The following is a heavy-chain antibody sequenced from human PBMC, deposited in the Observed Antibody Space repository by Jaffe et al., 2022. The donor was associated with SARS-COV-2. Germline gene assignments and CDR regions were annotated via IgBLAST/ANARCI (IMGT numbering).Heavy chain of an antibody. J-gene: IGHJ6*02. Sequence: QVQLVQSGAEVKKPGASVKVSCKASGYTFITYGISWVRQAPGQGLEWMGWISVYNGNTNYAQNLQGRVTMTTDTSTSTAYLELRSLRSDDTAVYYCARGSHDGYRSGWYYYYGMDVWGQGTTVTVSS. D-gene: IGHD6-19*01. CDR2: ISVYNGNT. CDR1: GYTFITYG. V-gene: IGHV1-18*01. CDR3: ARGSHDGYRSGWYYYYGMDV.